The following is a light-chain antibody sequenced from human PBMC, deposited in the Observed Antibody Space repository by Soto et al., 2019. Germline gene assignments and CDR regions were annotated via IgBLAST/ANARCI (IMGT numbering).Light chain of an antibody. V-gene: IGKV3-20*01. Sequence: IVLTQSPGTLSLSPGERATLSCRASQSVSSSYVAWYQQIPGQAPGLLIYGASSRATGIPDRFSGSGSGTDFTLAISRLEPEDFAVYYCQRYGSSPPIYTFGQGTKLEI. CDR3: QRYGSSPPIYT. CDR2: GAS. CDR1: QSVSSSY. J-gene: IGKJ2*01.